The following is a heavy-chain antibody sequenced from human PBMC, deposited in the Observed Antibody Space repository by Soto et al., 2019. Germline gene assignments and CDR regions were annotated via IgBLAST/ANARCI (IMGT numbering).Heavy chain of an antibody. D-gene: IGHD3-10*01. CDR1: GSSISSSGYY. J-gene: IGHJ6*02. Sequence: SETLFLTCTVSGSSISSSGYYWGWIRQPPGRGLEWIGSLYYNVGTYYNPSLNGRVIISADTSKNQFSLKLSSLTAADTAVYYCSRRYSFGSGKYGVDVWGQGTMVTVSS. CDR2: LYYNVGT. CDR3: SRRYSFGSGKYGVDV. V-gene: IGHV4-39*01.